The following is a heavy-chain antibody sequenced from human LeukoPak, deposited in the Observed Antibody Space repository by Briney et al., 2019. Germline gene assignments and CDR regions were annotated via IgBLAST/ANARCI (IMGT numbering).Heavy chain of an antibody. D-gene: IGHD3-9*01. CDR3: AREPSTVPTTGPDY. Sequence: PSETLSLTCAVSGYSISSGYYWGWIRQPPGEGLEWIGTVYHSGSIYYNPSLKSRVTMSIDTSKNQYSLKLTSVTAADTAVYYCAREPSTVPTTGPDYWGRGALVTVSS. CDR1: GYSISSGYY. CDR2: VYHSGSI. J-gene: IGHJ4*02. V-gene: IGHV4-38-2*02.